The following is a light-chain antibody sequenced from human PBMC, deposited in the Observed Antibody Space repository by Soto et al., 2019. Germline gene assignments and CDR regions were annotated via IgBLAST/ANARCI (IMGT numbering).Light chain of an antibody. Sequence: EVVLTQSPGTLSLSPGERATLSCRASQSVSSSCLAWYQQKPGQAPRLLIYGASSRATGIPDRFSGSGSGTDFALTISRLEPEDFAVYYCQQYGTSSLTFGGGTKVDIK. V-gene: IGKV3-20*01. CDR2: GAS. CDR3: QQYGTSSLT. CDR1: QSVSSSC. J-gene: IGKJ4*01.